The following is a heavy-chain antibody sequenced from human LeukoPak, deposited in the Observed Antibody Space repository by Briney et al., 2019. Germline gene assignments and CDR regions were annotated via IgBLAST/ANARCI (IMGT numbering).Heavy chain of an antibody. CDR3: ARRAYCGVACSPIGHFDL. V-gene: IGHV1-2*02. J-gene: IGHJ2*01. D-gene: IGHD2-21*02. CDR1: GYNFIAYY. CDR2: LNPNSGVT. Sequence: GASVKVSCKASGYNFIAYYMHWVRQAPGQGLEWVGWLNPNSGVTKYAQKFQGRVSMTRDRFLNTAYLELSGLRSDDTAFFYCARRAYCGVACSPIGHFDLWGRGTLVTVSS.